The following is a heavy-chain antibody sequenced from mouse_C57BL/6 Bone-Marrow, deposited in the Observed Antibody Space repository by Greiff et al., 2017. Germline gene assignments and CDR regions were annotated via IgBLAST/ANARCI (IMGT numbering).Heavy chain of an antibody. J-gene: IGHJ3*01. CDR2: IYPRSGNT. V-gene: IGHV1-81*01. CDR1: GYTFTSYG. D-gene: IGHD2-2*01. Sequence: QVQLQQSGAELARPGASVKLSCKASGYTFTSYGISWVKQRTGQGLEWIGEIYPRSGNTYYNEKFKGKATLTADKSSSTAYMELRSLTSEDSAVYFGARVPLYYGYDEGFAYWGQGTLVTVSA. CDR3: ARVPLYYGYDEGFAY.